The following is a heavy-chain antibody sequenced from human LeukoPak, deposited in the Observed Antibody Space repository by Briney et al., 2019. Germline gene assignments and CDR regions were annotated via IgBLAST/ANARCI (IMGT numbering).Heavy chain of an antibody. J-gene: IGHJ4*02. D-gene: IGHD1-26*01. Sequence: SVKVFCKASGGTFSSYGISWVRQAPGQGLEWMGGIIPIFGTANYAQKFQGRVTITADKSTSTAYMELSSLRSEDTAVYYCASARREAQIDYRGQGTLVTVSS. CDR3: ASARREAQIDY. V-gene: IGHV1-69*06. CDR1: GGTFSSYG. CDR2: IIPIFGTA.